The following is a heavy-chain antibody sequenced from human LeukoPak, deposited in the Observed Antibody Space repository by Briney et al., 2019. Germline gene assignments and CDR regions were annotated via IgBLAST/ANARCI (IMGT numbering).Heavy chain of an antibody. CDR2: ISSSGSTI. CDR3: AGKDSSGYYHYWYFDL. J-gene: IGHJ2*01. Sequence: QTGGSLRLSCAASGFTFSSYEMNWVRQAPGKGLEWVSYISSSGSTIYYADSVKGRFTISRDNAKNSLYLQMNSLRAEDTAVYYCAGKDSSGYYHYWYFDLWGRGTLVTVSS. CDR1: GFTFSSYE. V-gene: IGHV3-48*03. D-gene: IGHD3-22*01.